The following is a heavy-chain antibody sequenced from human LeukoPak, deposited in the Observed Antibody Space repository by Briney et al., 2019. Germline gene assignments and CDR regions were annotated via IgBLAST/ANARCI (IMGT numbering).Heavy chain of an antibody. J-gene: IGHJ4*02. CDR3: ARHRGIGSGLDY. CDR1: GFTFSSYS. D-gene: IGHD6-19*01. Sequence: PGGSLRLSCAASGFTFSSYSTNWVRQAPGKGLEWVSSISSSSSYIYYADSVKGRFTISRDNAKNSLYLQMNSLRAEATAVYYCARHRGIGSGLDYWGQGTLVTVSS. V-gene: IGHV3-21*01. CDR2: ISSSSSYI.